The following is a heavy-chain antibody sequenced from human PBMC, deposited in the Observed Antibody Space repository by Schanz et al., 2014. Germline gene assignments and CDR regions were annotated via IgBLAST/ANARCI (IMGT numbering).Heavy chain of an antibody. Sequence: DVQLLESGGGLVQPGGSLRLSCAASGFIFNSYAMTWVRQAPGKGLEWVSSISHSGGSKYYADSVKGRFTISRDNSENTLYLQMNSLSADDTAVFYCAKDPSHGDYDYYFDYWGQGTLVTVSS. D-gene: IGHD3-22*01. V-gene: IGHV3-23*01. J-gene: IGHJ4*02. CDR2: ISHSGGSK. CDR1: GFIFNSYA. CDR3: AKDPSHGDYDYYFDY.